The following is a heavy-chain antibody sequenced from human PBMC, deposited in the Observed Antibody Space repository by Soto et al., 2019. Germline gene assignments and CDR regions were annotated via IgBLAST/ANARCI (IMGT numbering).Heavy chain of an antibody. CDR2: IWYDGSNK. Sequence: PGGSLRLSCAASGFTFSSYGIHWVRQAPGKGLEWVAVIWYDGSNKYYADSVKGRFTISRDNSKNTLYLQMNSLRAEDTAVYYCVRVDSSSWYLYYYYYGMDVWGQGPPVTVSS. CDR3: VRVDSSSWYLYYYYYGMDV. V-gene: IGHV3-33*01. D-gene: IGHD6-13*01. CDR1: GFTFSSYG. J-gene: IGHJ6*02.